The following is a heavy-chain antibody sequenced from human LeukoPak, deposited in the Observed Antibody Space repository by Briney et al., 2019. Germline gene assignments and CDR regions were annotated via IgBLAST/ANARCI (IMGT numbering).Heavy chain of an antibody. D-gene: IGHD6-6*01. CDR3: ARDSYSSSDKFDY. V-gene: IGHV4-39*02. CDR1: GGSISSSSYY. Sequence: SETLSLTCTVSGGSISSSSYYWGWIRQPPGKGLEWIGSIYYSGSTYYNPSLKSRVTISEDTSKNQFSLKLSSVTAADTAVYYCARDSYSSSDKFDYWGQGTLVTVSS. CDR2: IYYSGST. J-gene: IGHJ4*02.